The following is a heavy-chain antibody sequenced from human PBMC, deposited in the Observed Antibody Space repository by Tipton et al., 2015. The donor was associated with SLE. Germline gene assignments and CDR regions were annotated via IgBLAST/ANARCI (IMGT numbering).Heavy chain of an antibody. Sequence: QLVQSGAEVKKSGESLKISCKGSGYSFTSYWIGWVRQMPGKGLEWMGIIYPGDSDTRYSPSLQGHVTISADKSISTAYLQWSSLKASDTAMYYCARGTAAAGWYFDLWGRGTLFTVSS. D-gene: IGHD6-13*01. CDR3: ARGTAAAGWYFDL. CDR2: IYPGDSDT. CDR1: GYSFTSYW. J-gene: IGHJ2*01. V-gene: IGHV5-51*03.